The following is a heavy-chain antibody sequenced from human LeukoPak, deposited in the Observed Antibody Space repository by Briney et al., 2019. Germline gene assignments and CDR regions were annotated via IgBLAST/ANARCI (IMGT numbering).Heavy chain of an antibody. CDR1: GFTFSIYW. D-gene: IGHD5-18*01. Sequence: GGSLRLSCAASGFTFSIYWMSWVRQAPGKGLEWVANIKQDGSEKYYVDSVKGRFTISRDNAKNSLYLQMNSMRDEDTAVYYCARVRWAGGYSYGLFDYWGQGTLVTVSS. CDR2: IKQDGSEK. J-gene: IGHJ4*02. CDR3: ARVRWAGGYSYGLFDY. V-gene: IGHV3-7*03.